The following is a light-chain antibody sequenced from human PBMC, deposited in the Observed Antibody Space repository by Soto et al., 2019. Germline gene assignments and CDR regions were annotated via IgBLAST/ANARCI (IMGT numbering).Light chain of an antibody. CDR1: QNINTY. CDR3: QQYENLPT. Sequence: IHMTQSPSSLSASVGGRVTITCQASQNINTYLNWSQPKPWRAPKLLIYDASNLEAGVPSRFRGSGSGTDFTFTISRLQPEDIATYYCQQYENLPTFGQGTRLEI. V-gene: IGKV1-33*01. J-gene: IGKJ5*01. CDR2: DAS.